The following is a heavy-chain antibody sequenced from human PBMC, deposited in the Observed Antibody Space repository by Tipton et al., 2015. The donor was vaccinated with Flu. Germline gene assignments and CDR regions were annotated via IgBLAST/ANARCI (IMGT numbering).Heavy chain of an antibody. CDR2: IYTGGNT. J-gene: IGHJ3*02. Sequence: GSLRLSCAASGFAVSGNYMTWVRQGPGKGLEWVSIIYTGGNTYYGDSVKGRFIISRDNSKNTLYLQMNSLRADDTALYYCARVGATGGGAFDIWGQGTMVTVSS. CDR1: GFAVSGNY. V-gene: IGHV3-53*01. D-gene: IGHD1-26*01. CDR3: ARVGATGGGAFDI.